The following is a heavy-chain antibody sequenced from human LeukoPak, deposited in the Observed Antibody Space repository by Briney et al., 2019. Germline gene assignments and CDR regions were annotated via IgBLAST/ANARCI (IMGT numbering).Heavy chain of an antibody. Sequence: SETLSLTCTVSGGSISSSSYYWGWIRQPPGKGLEWIGSIYYSGSTYYNPSLKSRVTISVDTSKNQFSLKLSSVTAADTAVYYCARVAVYDILAGYGGFDYFDYWGQGTLVTVSS. CDR3: ARVAVYDILAGYGGFDYFDY. J-gene: IGHJ4*02. D-gene: IGHD3-9*01. V-gene: IGHV4-39*07. CDR2: IYYSGST. CDR1: GGSISSSSYY.